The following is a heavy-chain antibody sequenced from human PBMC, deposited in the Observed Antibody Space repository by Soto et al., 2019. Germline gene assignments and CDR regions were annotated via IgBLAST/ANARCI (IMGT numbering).Heavy chain of an antibody. CDR3: ARPYSSGWYAAFDI. J-gene: IGHJ3*02. CDR2: IYYSGST. Sequence: QVQLQESGPGLLKPSETLSLTCTVSGGSISTYYWSWIRQPPGKGLEWIGYIYYSGSTNYNPSLKSRGTISVDTSNNHFSLKLSSVTAADTAVYYCARPYSSGWYAAFDIWGQGTMVTVSS. CDR1: GGSISTYY. D-gene: IGHD6-19*01. V-gene: IGHV4-59*08.